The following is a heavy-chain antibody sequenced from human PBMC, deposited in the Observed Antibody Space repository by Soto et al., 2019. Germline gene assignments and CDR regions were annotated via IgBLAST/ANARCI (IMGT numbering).Heavy chain of an antibody. CDR2: SNHSGST. CDR1: GGSFSGYY. Sequence: QVQLQQWGAGLLKPSETLSLTCAVYGGSFSGYYWSWIRQPPGKGLEWIGESNHSGSTNYNPSLKSRVTISVDTSKNQCSLKLSSVTAADTAVYYCARDRTTVVRGYYFDYWGQGTLVTVSS. D-gene: IGHD4-17*01. V-gene: IGHV4-34*01. CDR3: ARDRTTVVRGYYFDY. J-gene: IGHJ4*02.